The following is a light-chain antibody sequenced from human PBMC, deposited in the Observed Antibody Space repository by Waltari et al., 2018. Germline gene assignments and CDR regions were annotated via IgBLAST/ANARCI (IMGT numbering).Light chain of an antibody. CDR1: TSDVGNSNL. Sequence: QSALTQPASVSGSPGQSLTIPCTGTTSDVGNSNLLSWYQQVPGSAPKLMIYENSRRPSDISHRFSGSKAGNTASLTISGLQAEDEADYYCCSFASSRTWVFGGGTKLTVL. V-gene: IGLV2-23*01. CDR2: ENS. CDR3: CSFASSRTWV. J-gene: IGLJ3*02.